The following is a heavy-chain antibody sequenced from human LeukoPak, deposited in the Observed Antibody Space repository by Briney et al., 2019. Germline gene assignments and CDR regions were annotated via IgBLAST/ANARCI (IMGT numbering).Heavy chain of an antibody. CDR2: INLNSGGT. Sequence: ASVKVSCKASGYTFTDYYMHWVRQAPGQGLEWMGWINLNSGGTNFAQRFQGRVTMTRDTSISTAYMDLSRLISNDTAVYYCARDAGYCTGGSCWYFDHWGQGTLVTVSS. J-gene: IGHJ4*02. CDR1: GYTFTDYY. D-gene: IGHD2-15*01. CDR3: ARDAGYCTGGSCWYFDH. V-gene: IGHV1-2*02.